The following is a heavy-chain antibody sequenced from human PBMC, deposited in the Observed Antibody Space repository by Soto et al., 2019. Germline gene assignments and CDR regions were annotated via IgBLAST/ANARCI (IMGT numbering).Heavy chain of an antibody. CDR1: EFTFDKYY. CDR3: ARGNWNYYYGLDV. CDR2: IKPDGSEQ. D-gene: IGHD1-20*01. Sequence: GGSLRLSCAASEFTFDKYYMTWVRQAPGKGPEWVANIKPDGSEQYYVDSVKGRFTISRDNANNSLYLQMNSLRAEDTAVYSCARGNWNYYYGLDVWGQGTTVTVSS. J-gene: IGHJ6*02. V-gene: IGHV3-7*01.